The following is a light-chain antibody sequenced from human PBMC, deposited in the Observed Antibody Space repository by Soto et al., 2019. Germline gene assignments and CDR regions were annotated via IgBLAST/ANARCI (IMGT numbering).Light chain of an antibody. Sequence: EIVMTQSPATLSVSPGERATLFCRASQSVSSDLAWYQQKPGQPPRLLIYGASTRATGVPARFIGSGSGTDFTLTINILQSEDFAVYYCQQFNSWPPWAFGQGTKVEI. J-gene: IGKJ1*01. CDR1: QSVSSD. CDR3: QQFNSWPPWA. V-gene: IGKV3-15*01. CDR2: GAS.